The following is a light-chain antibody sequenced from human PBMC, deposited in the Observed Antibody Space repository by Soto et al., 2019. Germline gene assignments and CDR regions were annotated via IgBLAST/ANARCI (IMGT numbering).Light chain of an antibody. J-gene: IGLJ2*01. V-gene: IGLV2-8*01. CDR1: SSDVGGYNY. CDR2: DVN. Sequence: QSVLTQPPSASGSPGQSVAISCSGTSSDVGGYNYVSWYQQHPGKAPKLLIYDVNKRPAGVPDRFSGSKSGNTASLTVSGLQAEDAADYYCISYAGSNRPAFGGGTKVTVL. CDR3: ISYAGSNRPA.